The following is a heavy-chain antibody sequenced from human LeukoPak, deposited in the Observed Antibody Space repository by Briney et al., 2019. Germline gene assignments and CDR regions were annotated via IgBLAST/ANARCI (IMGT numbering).Heavy chain of an antibody. Sequence: SGPTLVKPTQTLTLTCTFSGFSLSTSGVGVGWIRQPPGKALEWLALIYWNDEKRYSPSLKSRLTITKDTSKNQVVLTMTNMDPVDTAAYYCAHTALPRYFDLWGRGTLVTVSS. D-gene: IGHD1-26*01. CDR2: IYWNDEK. CDR3: AHTALPRYFDL. CDR1: GFSLSTSGVG. J-gene: IGHJ2*01. V-gene: IGHV2-5*01.